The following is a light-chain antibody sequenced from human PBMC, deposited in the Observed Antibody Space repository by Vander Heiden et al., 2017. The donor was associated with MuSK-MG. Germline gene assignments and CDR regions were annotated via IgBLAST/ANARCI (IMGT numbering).Light chain of an antibody. V-gene: IGKV1-39*01. J-gene: IGKJ5*01. CDR2: AAS. Sequence: DIQMTQSPSSLSASVGDRVTITCRASQSISSSLNWYQQKPGKAPKLLIDAASSLQSGVPSRCSGSGSGTDFTLTISSLQPEDVATYYCQQSYSTQITFGQGTRLEIK. CDR1: QSISSS. CDR3: QQSYSTQIT.